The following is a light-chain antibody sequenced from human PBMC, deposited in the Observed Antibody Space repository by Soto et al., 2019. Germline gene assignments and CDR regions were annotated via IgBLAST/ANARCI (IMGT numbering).Light chain of an antibody. CDR3: QQYGSSFT. CDR1: QSVSSSY. CDR2: GAS. V-gene: IGKV3-20*01. Sequence: EIVLTQSPGTLSLSPGERATLSCRASQSVSSSYLAWYKQKPGRAPRLLIYGASSRPTGIPDRFSGSGSGTDFTLTISRLEPEDFAVYYCQQYGSSFTFGPGTKLDIK. J-gene: IGKJ3*01.